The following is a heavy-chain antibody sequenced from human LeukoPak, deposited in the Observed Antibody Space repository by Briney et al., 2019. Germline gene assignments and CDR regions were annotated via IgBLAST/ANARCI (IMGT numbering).Heavy chain of an antibody. V-gene: IGHV4-59*08. D-gene: IGHD5-24*01. CDR2: IYYSGST. CDR3: ARTSAGWLQYS. CDR1: GGSISSYY. Sequence: SETLSLTCTVSGGSISSYYWSWIRQPPGKGLEWIGYIYYSGSTNYNPSLKSRVTISVDTSKNQFSLKLSSVTAADTAVYYCARTSAGWLQYSWGQGTLVTVSS. J-gene: IGHJ4*02.